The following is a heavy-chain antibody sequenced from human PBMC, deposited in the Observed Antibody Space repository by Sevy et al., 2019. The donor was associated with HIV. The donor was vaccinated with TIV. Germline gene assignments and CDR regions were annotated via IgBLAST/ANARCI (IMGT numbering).Heavy chain of an antibody. CDR1: GASISNYY. CDR2: IDTRGAT. CDR3: ARDVAIRGVFPTFYYHYYMDV. J-gene: IGHJ6*03. D-gene: IGHD3-10*01. V-gene: IGHV4-4*07. Sequence: SEILSLTCTVSGASISNYYWSWIRQPAGKGLEWIGRIDTRGATRYNPSLKGRVTLSLDTSRNHFSLKLTSVIAADTAVYYCARDVAIRGVFPTFYYHYYMDVWGKGTTVTVSS.